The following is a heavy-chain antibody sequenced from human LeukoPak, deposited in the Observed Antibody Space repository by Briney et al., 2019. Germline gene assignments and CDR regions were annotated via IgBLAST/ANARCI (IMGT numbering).Heavy chain of an antibody. CDR2: IYYSGST. D-gene: IGHD3-22*01. Sequence: SETLSLTCTVSGGSISSYYWSWIRQPPGKGLEWIGYIYYSGSTNYNPSLKSRVTISVDTSKNQFSLKLSSVTAADTAVYYCAVASYDSSGLHWVQGTLVTVSS. V-gene: IGHV4-59*01. CDR1: GGSISSYY. J-gene: IGHJ4*02. CDR3: AVASYDSSGLH.